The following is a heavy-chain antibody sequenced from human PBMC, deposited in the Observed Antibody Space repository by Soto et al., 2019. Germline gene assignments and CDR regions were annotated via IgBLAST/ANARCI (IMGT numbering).Heavy chain of an antibody. Sequence: PWGSLRLSCAASGFTFSSYAMSWVRQAPGKGLEWVSAISGSGGSTYYADSVKGRFTISRDNSKNTLYLQMNSLRAEDTAVYYCAKGPQLRASHYYYGMDVWGQGTTVTVSS. J-gene: IGHJ6*02. CDR1: GFTFSSYA. CDR3: AKGPQLRASHYYYGMDV. CDR2: ISGSGGST. V-gene: IGHV3-23*01. D-gene: IGHD2-2*01.